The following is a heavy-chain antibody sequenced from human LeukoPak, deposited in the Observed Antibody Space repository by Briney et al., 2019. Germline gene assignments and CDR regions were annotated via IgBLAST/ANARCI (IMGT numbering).Heavy chain of an antibody. V-gene: IGHV3-21*01. CDR3: ARARLAAAGKWFDP. CDR1: GFTSSSYS. J-gene: IGHJ5*02. Sequence: PGGSLRLSCAASGFTSSSYSMNWVRQAPGKGLEWVSSISSSSSYIYYADSVKGRFTISRDNAKNSLYLQMNSLRAEDTAVYYCARARLAAAGKWFDPWGQGTLVTVSS. D-gene: IGHD6-13*01. CDR2: ISSSSSYI.